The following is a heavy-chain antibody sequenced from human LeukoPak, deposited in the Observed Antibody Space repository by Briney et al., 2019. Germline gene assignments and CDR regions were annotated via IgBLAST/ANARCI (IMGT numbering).Heavy chain of an antibody. J-gene: IGHJ4*02. D-gene: IGHD6-13*01. CDR1: GYSFTSYY. CDR2: INTNTGNP. V-gene: IGHV7-4-1*02. Sequence: ASVKVSCKASGYSFTSYYMHWVRQARGQGLEWMGWINTNTGNPTYAQGFTGRFVFSLDTSVSTAYLQISSLKAEDTAVYYCARVPRGSSWYSYYFDYWGQGTLVTVSS. CDR3: ARVPRGSSWYSYYFDY.